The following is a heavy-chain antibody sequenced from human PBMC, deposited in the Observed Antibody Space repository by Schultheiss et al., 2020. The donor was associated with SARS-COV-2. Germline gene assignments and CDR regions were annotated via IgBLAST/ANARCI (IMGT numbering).Heavy chain of an antibody. J-gene: IGHJ6*02. V-gene: IGHV3-21*01. CDR2: ISSSSSYI. D-gene: IGHD3-3*01. CDR1: EFTFSSYS. CDR3: ARDRRNYDFWSGYSYQYYYYGMDV. Sequence: GGSLRLSCAASEFTFSSYSMNWVRQAPGKGLEWVSSISSSSSYIYYADSVKGRFTISRDNAKNSLYLQMNSLRAEDTAVYYCARDRRNYDFWSGYSYQYYYYGMDVWGQGTTVTVSS.